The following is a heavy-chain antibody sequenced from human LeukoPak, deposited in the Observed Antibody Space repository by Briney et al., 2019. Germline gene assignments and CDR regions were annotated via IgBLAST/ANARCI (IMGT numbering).Heavy chain of an antibody. CDR1: GFTFSSYG. CDR2: IRYDGINK. V-gene: IGHV3-30*02. J-gene: IGHJ1*01. CDR3: AKDLGATSAEYFQH. Sequence: GGSLRLSXAASGFTFSSYGMHWVRQAPGKGLEWVAFIRYDGINKYYADSVKGRFTISRDNSKNTLYLQMSSLRAEDTAVYYCAKDLGATSAEYFQHWGQGTLVTVSS. D-gene: IGHD1-26*01.